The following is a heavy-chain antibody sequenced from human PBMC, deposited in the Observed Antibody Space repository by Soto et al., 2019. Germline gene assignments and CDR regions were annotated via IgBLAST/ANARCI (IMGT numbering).Heavy chain of an antibody. V-gene: IGHV1-69*02. CDR1: GGTFSSYT. J-gene: IGHJ5*02. Sequence: QVPLVQSGAEVKKPGSSVKVSCKASGGTFSSYTISWVRQAPGQGLEWMGRIIPILGIANYAQKFQGRVTITADKSTSTAYMELSSLRSEDTAVYYCARGGRYSSSWYPGPNWFDPWGQGTLVTVSS. D-gene: IGHD6-13*01. CDR2: IIPILGIA. CDR3: ARGGRYSSSWYPGPNWFDP.